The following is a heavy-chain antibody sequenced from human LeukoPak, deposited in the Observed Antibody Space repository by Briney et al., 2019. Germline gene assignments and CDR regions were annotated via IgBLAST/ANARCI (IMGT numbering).Heavy chain of an antibody. Sequence: PGGSLRLSCAASGFTFDDYAMRWVRQAPGKGLEWVSSINWNGGSRDYADSVKGRFTISRDNAKNSLYLQMNSLRAEDTALYYCARDLGIVMIRGPYPNNYAMDVWGQGTTVTVSS. CDR1: GFTFDDYA. J-gene: IGHJ6*02. V-gene: IGHV3-9*01. CDR3: ARDLGIVMIRGPYPNNYAMDV. D-gene: IGHD3-10*01. CDR2: INWNGGSR.